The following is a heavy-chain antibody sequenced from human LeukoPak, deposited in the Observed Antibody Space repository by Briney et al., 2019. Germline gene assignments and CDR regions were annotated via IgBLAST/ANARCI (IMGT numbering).Heavy chain of an antibody. Sequence: GGSLRLSCAASGFTFSDHYMSWIRQAPGKGLDWISYISSSGSTIYYADSVKGRFTISRDNAKNSLYLQMNSLRAEDTAVYYCASNHLGYYFDYWGQGTLVTVSS. J-gene: IGHJ4*02. D-gene: IGHD7-27*01. CDR2: ISSSGSTI. CDR1: GFTFSDHY. CDR3: ASNHLGYYFDY. V-gene: IGHV3-11*04.